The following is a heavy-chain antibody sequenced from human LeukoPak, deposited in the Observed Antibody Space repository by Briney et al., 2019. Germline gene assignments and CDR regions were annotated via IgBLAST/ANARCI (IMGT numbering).Heavy chain of an antibody. CDR3: ARVIREYSYGYS. CDR1: GGTFSSYA. Sequence: SVKVSCKASGGTFSSYAISWVRQAPGQGLGWMGRIIPILGIANYAQKFQGRVTITADKSTGTAYMELSSLRSEDTAVYYCARVIREYSYGYSWGQGTLVTVSS. J-gene: IGHJ4*02. D-gene: IGHD5-18*01. V-gene: IGHV1-69*04. CDR2: IIPILGIA.